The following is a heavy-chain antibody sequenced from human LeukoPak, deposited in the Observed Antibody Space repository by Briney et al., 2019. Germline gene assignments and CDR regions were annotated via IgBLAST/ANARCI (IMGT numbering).Heavy chain of an antibody. J-gene: IGHJ4*02. V-gene: IGHV3-30*03. Sequence: GGSLRLSCAASGFTSSSYGMHWVRQAPGKGLEWVAVISYDGSNKYYADSVKGRFTISRDNSKNTLYLQMNSLRAEDTAVYYCRYYDSSGYYPGGGTIDYWGQGTLVTVSS. CDR2: ISYDGSNK. CDR1: GFTSSSYG. D-gene: IGHD3-22*01. CDR3: RYYDSSGYYPGGGTIDY.